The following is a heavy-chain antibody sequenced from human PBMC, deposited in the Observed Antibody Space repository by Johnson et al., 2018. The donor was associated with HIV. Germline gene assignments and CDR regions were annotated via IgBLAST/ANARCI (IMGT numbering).Heavy chain of an antibody. CDR2: IRWNSGSI. Sequence: VQLVESGGGLVQPGRSLRLSCAASGFTFDDYAMHWVRQAPGKGLEWVSGIRWNSGSIGYADSVKGRFTISRDNAKNSLYLQMNSLRAEDTAVYYCATFGGGSFHAFDIWGQGTMVTVSS. CDR3: ATFGGGSFHAFDI. CDR1: GFTFDDYA. D-gene: IGHD1-26*01. V-gene: IGHV3-9*01. J-gene: IGHJ3*02.